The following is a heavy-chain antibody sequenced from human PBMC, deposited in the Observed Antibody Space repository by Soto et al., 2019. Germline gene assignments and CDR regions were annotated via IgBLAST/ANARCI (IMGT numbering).Heavy chain of an antibody. Sequence: SETLSLTCTVSGASISGFYWSWIRKSAGKGLEWIGRIYATGTTDYNPSLKSRVMMSVNTSKKQFSLKLRSVTAADTAVYYCVRDGTKTLRDWFDPWGQGISVTVSS. CDR2: IYATGTT. V-gene: IGHV4-4*07. CDR1: GASISGFY. CDR3: VRDGTKTLRDWFDP. J-gene: IGHJ5*02. D-gene: IGHD1-1*01.